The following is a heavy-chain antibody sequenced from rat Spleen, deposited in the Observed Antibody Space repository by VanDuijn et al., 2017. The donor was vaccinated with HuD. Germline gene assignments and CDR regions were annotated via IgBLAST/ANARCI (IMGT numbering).Heavy chain of an antibody. D-gene: IGHD4-3*01. CDR3: TRDSGSYYFDY. J-gene: IGHJ2*01. CDR2: ITSGGSNT. CDR1: GFTFSSFA. Sequence: EVQLVESGGGLVQPGRSLKLSCVASGFTFSSFAMAWVRQAPKKGLEWVATITSGGSNTYYLDSVKGRFTISRDNAESTLYLQMDSLRSEDTATYYCTRDSGSYYFDYWGQGVMVTVSS. V-gene: IGHV5-46*01.